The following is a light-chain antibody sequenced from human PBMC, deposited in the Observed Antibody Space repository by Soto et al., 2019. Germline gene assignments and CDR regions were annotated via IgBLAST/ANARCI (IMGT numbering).Light chain of an antibody. Sequence: DIQMTQSPSTLSASVGDRVTLTCRASQSISRGLAWYQQKSGKAPKVLIYDASRLESGVPSRFSGSGSGTEFTLTISSLHPDDFATYYCQQYNSYSWTFGQGTKVEIK. CDR3: QQYNSYSWT. CDR2: DAS. J-gene: IGKJ1*01. CDR1: QSISRG. V-gene: IGKV1-5*01.